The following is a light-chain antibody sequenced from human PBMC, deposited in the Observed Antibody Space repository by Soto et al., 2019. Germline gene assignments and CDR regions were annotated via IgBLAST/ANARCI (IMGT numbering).Light chain of an antibody. V-gene: IGKV3-20*01. CDR1: QSVSSSY. J-gene: IGKJ1*01. Sequence: EIVLTQSPGTLSLSPGERATLSCRASQSVSSSYLAWYQQKPGQAPRLLIYGASSRATGIPDRFSGSGSGTYFTLTSSRLEPEDLAVYYCQQYGSSLFTFGQGTKVEIK. CDR3: QQYGSSLFT. CDR2: GAS.